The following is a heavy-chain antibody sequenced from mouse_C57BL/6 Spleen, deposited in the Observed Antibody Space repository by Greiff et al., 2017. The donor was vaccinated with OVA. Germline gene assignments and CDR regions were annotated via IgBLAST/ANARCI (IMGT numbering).Heavy chain of an antibody. CDR3: ARGLGRGHLDY. D-gene: IGHD4-1*01. V-gene: IGHV7-3*01. CDR2: IRNKANGYTT. CDR1: GFTFTDYY. J-gene: IGHJ2*01. Sequence: EVQRVESGGGLVQPGGSLSLSCAASGFTFTDYYMSWVRQPPGKALEWLGFIRNKANGYTTEYSASVKGRFTISRDNSQSILYLQMNALRAEDSATYYCARGLGRGHLDYWGQGTTLTVSS.